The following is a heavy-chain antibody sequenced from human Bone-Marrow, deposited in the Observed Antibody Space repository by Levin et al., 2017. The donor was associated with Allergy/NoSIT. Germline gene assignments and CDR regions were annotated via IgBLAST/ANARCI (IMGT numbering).Heavy chain of an antibody. D-gene: IGHD3-9*01. CDR3: ARVNDILTGHYFDY. CDR2: ISAYNGNT. V-gene: IGHV1-18*01. J-gene: IGHJ4*02. CDR1: GSTFTSYG. Sequence: AGGSLRLSCKASGSTFTSYGISWVRQAPGQGLEWMGWISAYNGNTNYAQKLQGRVTMTTDTSTSTAYMELRSLRSDDTAVYYCARVNDILTGHYFDYWGQGTLVTVSS.